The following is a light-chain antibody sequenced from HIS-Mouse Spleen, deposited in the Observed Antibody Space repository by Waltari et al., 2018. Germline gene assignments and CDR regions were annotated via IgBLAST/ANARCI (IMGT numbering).Light chain of an antibody. Sequence: SYELPQPPSVPVSPEQTPRIPCSGLAFTKKYAYWYQQKSGQAPVLVIYEDSKRPSGIPERFSGSSSGTMATLTISGAQVEDEADYYCYSTDSSGNHRVFGGGTKLTVL. J-gene: IGLJ2*01. V-gene: IGLV3-10*01. CDR2: EDS. CDR1: AFTKKY. CDR3: YSTDSSGNHRV.